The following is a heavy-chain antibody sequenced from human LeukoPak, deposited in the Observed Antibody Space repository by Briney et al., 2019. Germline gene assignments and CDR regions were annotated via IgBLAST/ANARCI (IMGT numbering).Heavy chain of an antibody. Sequence: GASVKVSCKASGYTFTSYYMHWVRQAPGQGLEWMGIINPSGGSTSYAQKFQGRVTITTDESTSTAYMELSSLRSEDTAVYYCASYIGACSGGSCYHWFDPWGQGTLVTVSS. V-gene: IGHV1-46*01. J-gene: IGHJ5*02. CDR2: INPSGGST. CDR3: ASYIGACSGGSCYHWFDP. CDR1: GYTFTSYY. D-gene: IGHD2-15*01.